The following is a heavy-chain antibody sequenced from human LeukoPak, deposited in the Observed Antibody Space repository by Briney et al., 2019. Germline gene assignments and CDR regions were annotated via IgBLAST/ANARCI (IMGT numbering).Heavy chain of an antibody. V-gene: IGHV5-10-1*01. CDR1: GSSFGIYW. CDR3: AREGQQLVPWFDL. D-gene: IGHD6-13*01. Sequence: GASLQISCKGSGSSFGIYWISWVRQLPGKGLERLGRIVPTNSYTNYSPSFQGHVTVSVDKSISTVYLQWNSLKPSDSAMYYCAREGQQLVPWFDLWGQGTLVTVSS. J-gene: IGHJ5*02. CDR2: IVPTNSYT.